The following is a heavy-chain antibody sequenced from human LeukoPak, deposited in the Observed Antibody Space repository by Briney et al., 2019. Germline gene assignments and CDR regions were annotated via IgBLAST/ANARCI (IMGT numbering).Heavy chain of an antibody. V-gene: IGHV3-9*01. Sequence: PGGSLRLSCAASGFTFDDYAMHWGRQAPGKGLEGVSGISWNSGSIGYADSVKGRFTISRDNAKNSLYLQMNSLRAEDTGLYYCAKDVADSSGYGLDYWGQGTLVTVSS. CDR3: AKDVADSSGYGLDY. J-gene: IGHJ4*02. CDR2: ISWNSGSI. D-gene: IGHD3-22*01. CDR1: GFTFDDYA.